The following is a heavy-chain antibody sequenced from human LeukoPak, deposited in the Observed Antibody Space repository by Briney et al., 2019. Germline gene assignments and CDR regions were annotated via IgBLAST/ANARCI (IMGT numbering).Heavy chain of an antibody. CDR2: IYTSGST. D-gene: IGHD5-24*01. V-gene: IGHV4-4*07. CDR3: ARSPRSPRRRDGYNLGYYYMDV. Sequence: PSETLSLTCTVSGGSISSYYWSWIRQPAGKGLEWIGRIYTSGSTNYNPSLKSRVTMSVDTSKNQFSLKLSSVTAADTAVYYCARSPRSPRRRDGYNLGYYYMDVWGKGTTVTVSS. CDR1: GGSISSYY. J-gene: IGHJ6*03.